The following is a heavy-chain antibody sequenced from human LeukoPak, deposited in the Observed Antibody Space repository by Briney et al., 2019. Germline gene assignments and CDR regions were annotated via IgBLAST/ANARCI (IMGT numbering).Heavy chain of an antibody. CDR1: GVTFSSHR. CDR3: ARPVVVTAHSDAFDI. D-gene: IGHD2-21*02. J-gene: IGHJ3*02. Sequence: GGPLRLSCAASGVTFSSHRMNWVRQAPGKGLEWVSSMSSGGSYSLYACAVKGRFTTSKDNANNRLYLQMNILRAEDTAVYYCARPVVVTAHSDAFDIWGQGTMVTVSS. V-gene: IGHV3-21*01. CDR2: MSSGGSYS.